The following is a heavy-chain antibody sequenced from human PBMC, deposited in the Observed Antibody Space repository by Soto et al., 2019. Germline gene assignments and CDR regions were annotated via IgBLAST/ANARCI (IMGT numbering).Heavy chain of an antibody. CDR3: VRDHRGYNYGPFDL. V-gene: IGHV3-53*01. CDR1: VFTVSSNY. J-gene: IGHJ4*02. D-gene: IGHD5-18*01. CDR2: IYSGGIT. Sequence: GALRLSCAASVFTVSSNYMSWVRQAPGKGLEWVSVIYSGGITFYADSVKGRFTISRDNSKNTLYLQMNNLRGEDTAVYYCVRDHRGYNYGPFDLWGQGTLVTVSS.